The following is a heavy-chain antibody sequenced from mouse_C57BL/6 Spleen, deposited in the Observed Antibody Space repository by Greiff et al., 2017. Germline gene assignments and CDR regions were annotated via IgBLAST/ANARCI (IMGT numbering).Heavy chain of an antibody. V-gene: IGHV1-15*01. J-gene: IGHJ3*01. CDR1: GYTFTDYE. CDR3: TRWYYYGSGYTAWFAY. CDR2: IDPGTGGT. Sequence: VQLQQSGAELVRPGPSVTLSCKVSGYTFTDYEMHWVKQAPVHGLEWIGAIDPGTGGTAYTQKFKGKAILTADKSSSTAYMELGSLTSENSAVEYCTRWYYYGSGYTAWFAYWGEGTLVTVSA. D-gene: IGHD1-1*01.